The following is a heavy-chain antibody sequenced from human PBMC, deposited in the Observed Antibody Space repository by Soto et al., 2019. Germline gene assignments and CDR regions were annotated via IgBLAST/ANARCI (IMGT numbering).Heavy chain of an antibody. CDR2: IYYSGST. J-gene: IGHJ4*02. Sequence: PSETLSLTCTVSGGSISSYYWSWIRQPPGKGLEWIGYIYYSGSTNYNPSLKSRVTISVDTSKNQFSLKLSSVTAADTAVYYCARISGISKTYDSWGQGTQVTVSS. CDR1: GGSISSYY. CDR3: ARISGISKTYDS. D-gene: IGHD5-12*01. V-gene: IGHV4-59*01.